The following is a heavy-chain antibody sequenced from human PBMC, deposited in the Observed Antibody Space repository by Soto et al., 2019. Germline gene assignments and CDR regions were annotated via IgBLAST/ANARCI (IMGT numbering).Heavy chain of an antibody. D-gene: IGHD2-8*01. CDR1: GFTFSSHA. V-gene: IGHV3-23*01. CDR3: AKEIFAAAYAATSAFGL. Sequence: GGSLRLSCAASGFTFSSHAMGGLRQTPGTGPEWVAFVDGSGGDTFYADSVKGRFIISRDNSDNSLYLHMNSLRAGDTGRYFCAKEIFAAAYAATSAFGLWGQGTLVTVSS. J-gene: IGHJ4*02. CDR2: VDGSGGDT.